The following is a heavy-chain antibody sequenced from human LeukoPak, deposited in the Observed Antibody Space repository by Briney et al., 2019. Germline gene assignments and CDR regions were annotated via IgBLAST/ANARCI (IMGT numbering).Heavy chain of an antibody. CDR2: ISGSGGSS. CDR3: AKDLDIVVDYYFDY. Sequence: GGSLRLSCAASGFTFSSYAMSWVRQAPGKGLEWVSAISGSGGSSYYADSVKGRFTISRDNSKNTLYLQMNSLRAEDTAVYYCAKDLDIVVDYYFDYWGQGTLVTVSS. D-gene: IGHD2-15*01. J-gene: IGHJ4*02. CDR1: GFTFSSYA. V-gene: IGHV3-23*01.